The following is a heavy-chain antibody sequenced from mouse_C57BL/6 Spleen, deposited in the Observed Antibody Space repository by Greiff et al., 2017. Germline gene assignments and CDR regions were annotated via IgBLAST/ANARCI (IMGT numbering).Heavy chain of an antibody. J-gene: IGHJ2*01. V-gene: IGHV1-53*01. CDR2: INPSNGCP. CDR3: AGLRGFFDY. Sequence: QVQLQQPGTELVKPGASVKLSCTASGYTFTSYWMHWVKQRPGQGLGWIGNINPSNGCPNYNEKFKSKATLTVDKSSSTAYMQLSSLTSEDSAVYYCAGLRGFFDYWGQGTTLTVSS. CDR1: GYTFTSYW.